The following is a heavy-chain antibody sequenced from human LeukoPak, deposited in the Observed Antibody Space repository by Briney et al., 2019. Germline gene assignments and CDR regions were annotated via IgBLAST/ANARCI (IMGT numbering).Heavy chain of an antibody. Sequence: GGSLRLSCAASGFTFSSYWMSWVRQAPGKGLEWVANIKKDGSEKYYVDSVKGRFTISRDNAKNSLYLQMNSLRAEDTAVYYCARDGYSGNDGLWGQGTLVTVSS. V-gene: IGHV3-7*01. D-gene: IGHD5-12*01. CDR3: ARDGYSGNDGL. J-gene: IGHJ4*02. CDR1: GFTFSSYW. CDR2: IKKDGSEK.